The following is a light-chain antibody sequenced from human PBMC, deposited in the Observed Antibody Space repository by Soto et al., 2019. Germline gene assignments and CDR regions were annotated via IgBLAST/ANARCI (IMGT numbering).Light chain of an antibody. J-gene: IGKJ1*01. V-gene: IGKV1-39*01. CDR1: QNIRTY. CDR2: SAS. CDR3: LQDYNYPRT. Sequence: DIQMTQSPYSLSASVGDSVTITCRASQNIRTYLNWYQQKPGRAPKLLIHSASALPSGVPSRFSGSGSGTAFTLTMSGLQPEDFATYYCLQDYNYPRTFGQGTKVDIK.